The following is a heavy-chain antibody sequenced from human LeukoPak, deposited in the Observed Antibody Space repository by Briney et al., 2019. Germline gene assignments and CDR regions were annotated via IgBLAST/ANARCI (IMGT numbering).Heavy chain of an antibody. V-gene: IGHV3-30*02. CDR1: GFTFSTYG. CDR2: IRYDGSNK. CDR3: AKDYYDSSGHPGYYYMDV. D-gene: IGHD3-22*01. Sequence: GGSLRLSCAASGFTFSTYGLHWVRQAPGKGLEWVAFIRYDGSNKYYADSVKGRFTISRDNSKNTLYLQMNSLRAEDTAVYYCAKDYYDSSGHPGYYYMDVWGKGTTVTISS. J-gene: IGHJ6*03.